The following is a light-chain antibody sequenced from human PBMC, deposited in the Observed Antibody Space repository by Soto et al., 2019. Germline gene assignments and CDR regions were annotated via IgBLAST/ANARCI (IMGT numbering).Light chain of an antibody. CDR1: QSVTSSY. CDR2: AAS. Sequence: EIVLTQSPGTLSLSPGERATLSCRASQSVTSSYLAWYQQKAGQAPRLLIYAASSRATGIPDRFRGSGSGTEFTLTISSLQPDDFATYYCQQYNSYPWTFGQGTKVDIK. V-gene: IGKV3-20*01. CDR3: QQYNSYPWT. J-gene: IGKJ1*01.